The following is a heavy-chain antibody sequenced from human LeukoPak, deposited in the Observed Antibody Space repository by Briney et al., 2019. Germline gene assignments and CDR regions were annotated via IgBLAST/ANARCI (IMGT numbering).Heavy chain of an antibody. V-gene: IGHV1-46*01. D-gene: IGHD6-6*01. CDR2: INPSGGST. J-gene: IGHJ6*03. Sequence: GASVTVSCTASGYTFTSYYMHWVRQAPGQGLEWMGIINPSGGSTSYAQMFQGRVTMTRDMSTSTVYMELSSLRSEDTAVYYCARNPLYSSSSTPYYYYYYMDVWGKGTTVTVSS. CDR1: GYTFTSYY. CDR3: ARNPLYSSSSTPYYYYYYMDV.